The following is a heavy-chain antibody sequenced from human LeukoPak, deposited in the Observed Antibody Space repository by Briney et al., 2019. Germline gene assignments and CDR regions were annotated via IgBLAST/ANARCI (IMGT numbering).Heavy chain of an antibody. J-gene: IGHJ3*02. Sequence: ASVKVPCKASGYTFTSYDISWVRQAPGQGLEWMGWISTYNGNTNYPQKLQGRVTMTTDTSTSTAYMELRSLRSDDTAVYYCARERRDDYNWDASHIWGQGTMVTVSS. V-gene: IGHV1-18*01. CDR3: ARERRDDYNWDASHI. CDR1: GYTFTSYD. CDR2: ISTYNGNT. D-gene: IGHD5-24*01.